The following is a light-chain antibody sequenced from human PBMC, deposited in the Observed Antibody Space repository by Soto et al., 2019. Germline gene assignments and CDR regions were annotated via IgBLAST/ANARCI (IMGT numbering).Light chain of an antibody. V-gene: IGKV3-20*01. CDR3: QQYGSSEII. Sequence: VWTHAPRTLSLAERDRATLFSRARQSLTNPYIAWYQQKPGQAPRLLIYDISSRATGIPDRFSGSVSGTDFTLTITRLEPEDFAVFYCQQYGSSEIIVDQVGRLAIK. CDR1: QSLTNPY. J-gene: IGKJ5*01. CDR2: DIS.